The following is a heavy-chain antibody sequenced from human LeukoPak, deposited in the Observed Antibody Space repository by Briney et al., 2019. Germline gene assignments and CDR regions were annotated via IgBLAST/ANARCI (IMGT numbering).Heavy chain of an antibody. J-gene: IGHJ5*02. CDR1: GGSISSSSYY. CDR2: IYYSGIT. D-gene: IGHD1-7*01. CDR3: ARDRRDWNYSWFDP. V-gene: IGHV4-39*02. Sequence: SETLSLXCTVSGGSISSSSYYWGWIRQPPGKGLEWIGSIYYSGITYYNPSLKSRFTISVDTSKNQSSLKLSSVTAADTAVYYCARDRRDWNYSWFDPWGRGTLVTVSS.